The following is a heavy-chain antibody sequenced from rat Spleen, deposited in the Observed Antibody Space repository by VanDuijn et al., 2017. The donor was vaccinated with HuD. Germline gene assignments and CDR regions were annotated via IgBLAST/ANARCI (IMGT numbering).Heavy chain of an antibody. J-gene: IGHJ2*01. D-gene: IGHD1-10*01. CDR2: ISTAGSNT. CDR3: TTWDYYNNRFDY. CDR1: GFTFSNYG. Sequence: EVQLVESGGGLVQPGRSLKLSCAASGFTFSNYGMAWVRLTPMKGLEWVAYISTAGSNTFYRDSVKGRFTISRDNAKSTLYLQMDSLRSEDTATYYCTTWDYYNNRFDYWGQGVMVTVSS. V-gene: IGHV5-27*01.